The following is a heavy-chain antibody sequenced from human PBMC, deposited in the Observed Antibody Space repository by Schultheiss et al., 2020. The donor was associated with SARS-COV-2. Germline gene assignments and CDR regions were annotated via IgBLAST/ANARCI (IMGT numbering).Heavy chain of an antibody. CDR3: VKVTTVDY. J-gene: IGHJ4*02. CDR1: GGSISRSG. D-gene: IGHD4-17*01. Sequence: GGSLRLSCTVSGGSISRSGYYWGWIRQSPGKGLEYVSAISSNGGSTYYADSVKGRFTISRDNSKNTLYLQMSSLRAEDTAVYYCVKVTTVDYWGQGTLVTVSS. CDR2: ISSNGGST. V-gene: IGHV3-64D*06.